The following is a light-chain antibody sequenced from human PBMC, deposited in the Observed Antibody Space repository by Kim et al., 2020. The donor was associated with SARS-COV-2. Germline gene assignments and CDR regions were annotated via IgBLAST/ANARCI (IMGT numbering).Light chain of an antibody. CDR1: SSDVGAYNY. CDR3: SSFAGNKKV. Sequence: PGQSVTISCTGTSSDVGAYNYVSWFQQHPGKAPTLIIYEVSRRPSGVPDRFSGSKSGNTASLTVSGLQAEDEADYYCSSFAGNKKVFGGGTQLTVL. J-gene: IGLJ3*02. CDR2: EVS. V-gene: IGLV2-8*01.